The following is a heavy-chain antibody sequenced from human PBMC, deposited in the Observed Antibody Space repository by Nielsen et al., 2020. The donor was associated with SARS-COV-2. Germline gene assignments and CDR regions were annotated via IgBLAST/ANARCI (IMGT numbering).Heavy chain of an antibody. CDR3: AKDIGWGYDSSGYPDY. CDR2: ISWNSGSI. CDR1: GFTFDDYA. Sequence: SLKISCAASGFTFDDYAMHWVRQAPGKGLEWVSGISWNSGSIGYADSVKGRFTISRDNAKNSLYLQMNSLRAEDTALYYCAKDIGWGYDSSGYPDYWGQGTLVTVSS. D-gene: IGHD3-22*01. J-gene: IGHJ4*02. V-gene: IGHV3-9*01.